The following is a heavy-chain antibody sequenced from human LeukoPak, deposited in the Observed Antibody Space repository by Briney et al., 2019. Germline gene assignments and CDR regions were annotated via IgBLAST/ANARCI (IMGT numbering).Heavy chain of an antibody. D-gene: IGHD2-15*01. V-gene: IGHV4-34*01. Sequence: SETLSLTCAVYGGSFSGYYWSWIRQPPGKGLEWIGEINHSGSTNYNPSPKSRVTISVDTSKNQFSLKLSSVTAADTAVYYCARGLGDIVVVVAATYYFDYWGQGTLVTVSS. J-gene: IGHJ4*02. CDR2: INHSGST. CDR1: GGSFSGYY. CDR3: ARGLGDIVVVVAATYYFDY.